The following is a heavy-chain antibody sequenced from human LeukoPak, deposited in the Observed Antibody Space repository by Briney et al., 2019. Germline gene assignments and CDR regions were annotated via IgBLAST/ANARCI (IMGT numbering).Heavy chain of an antibody. CDR3: AKSGITMVRGVH. Sequence: GGSLRLSCAASGFTYSGSWMHWVCQAPEKGLEWVSAISGSGGSTYYADSVKGRFTISRDNSKNTLYLQMNSLRAEDTAEYYCAKSGITMVRGVHWGQGTLVTVSS. J-gene: IGHJ4*02. D-gene: IGHD3-10*01. CDR2: ISGSGGST. CDR1: GFTYSGSW. V-gene: IGHV3-23*01.